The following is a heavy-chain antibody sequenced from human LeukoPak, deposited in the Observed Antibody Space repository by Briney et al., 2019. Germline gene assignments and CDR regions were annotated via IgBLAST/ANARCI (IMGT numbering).Heavy chain of an antibody. J-gene: IGHJ2*01. V-gene: IGHV4-4*02. CDR2: PYNTGNT. CDR3: ASRAPAANYYDSSGYYKNWYFDL. Sequence: SETLSLTCTVSGDSINSRHWWNWVRQPPGKGLEWIGKPYNTGNTNYNPSLKSRVTISLDKSKNQFSLILSSMTVADTAVYYCASRAPAANYYDSSGYYKNWYFDLWGRGTLVTVSS. D-gene: IGHD3-22*01. CDR1: GDSINSRHW.